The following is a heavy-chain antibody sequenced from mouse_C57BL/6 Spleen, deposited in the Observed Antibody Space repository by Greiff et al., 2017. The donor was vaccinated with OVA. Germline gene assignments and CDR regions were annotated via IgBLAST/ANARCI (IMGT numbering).Heavy chain of an antibody. CDR2: IYPRSGNT. D-gene: IGHD2-4*01. Sequence: QVQLKQSGAELARPGASVKLSCKASGSTFTSYGISWVKQRTGQGLEWIGEIYPRSGNTYYNEKFKGKATLTADKSSSTAYMELRSLTSEDSAVYFCASQGDYDYGFDYWGQGTTLTVSS. J-gene: IGHJ2*01. CDR1: GSTFTSYG. V-gene: IGHV1-81*01. CDR3: ASQGDYDYGFDY.